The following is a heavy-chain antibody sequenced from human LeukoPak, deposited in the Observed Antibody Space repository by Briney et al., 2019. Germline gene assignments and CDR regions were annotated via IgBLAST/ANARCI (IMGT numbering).Heavy chain of an antibody. D-gene: IGHD2/OR15-2a*01. J-gene: IGHJ4*02. Sequence: GGSLRLSCAASGFTFNSYAMSWVRQAPGKGLEWVSTISGGDNNTYYADSVKGRFTISRDNSKNTLYLQMNSLRAEDTAVYYCARDKEDPSKYFDYWGQGTLVTVSS. CDR1: GFTFNSYA. CDR3: ARDKEDPSKYFDY. CDR2: ISGGDNNT. V-gene: IGHV3-23*01.